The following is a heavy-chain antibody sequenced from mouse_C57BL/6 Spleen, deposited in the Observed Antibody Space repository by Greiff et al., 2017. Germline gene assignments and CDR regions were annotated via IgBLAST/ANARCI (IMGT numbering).Heavy chain of an antibody. D-gene: IGHD1-1*01. CDR3: ASGGTTVVGAMDY. J-gene: IGHJ4*01. CDR1: GYTFTSYW. V-gene: IGHV1-50*01. Sequence: VQLQQPGAELVKPGASVKLSCKASGYTFTSYWMQWVKQRPGQGLEWIGEIEPSDSYTNYNQKFKGKATLTVDTSSSTAYMQLSSLTSEDSAVYYCASGGTTVVGAMDYWGQGTSVTVSS. CDR2: IEPSDSYT.